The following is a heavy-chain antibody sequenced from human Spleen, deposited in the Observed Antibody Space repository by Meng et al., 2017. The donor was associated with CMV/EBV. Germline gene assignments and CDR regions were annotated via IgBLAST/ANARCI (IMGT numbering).Heavy chain of an antibody. J-gene: IGHJ6*02. V-gene: IGHV3-7*01. CDR3: ARANSGYDEDYYYGMDV. Sequence: LSLTCAASGFTFSSYWMSWVRQAPGKGLEWVANIKQDGSEKYYVDSVKGRFTISRDNAKNSLYLQMNSLRAEDTAVYYCARANSGYDEDYYYGMDVWGQGTTVTVSS. D-gene: IGHD5-12*01. CDR2: IKQDGSEK. CDR1: GFTFSSYW.